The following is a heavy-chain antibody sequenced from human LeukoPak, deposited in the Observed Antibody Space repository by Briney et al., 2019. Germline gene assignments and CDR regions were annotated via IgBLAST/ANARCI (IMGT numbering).Heavy chain of an antibody. J-gene: IGHJ4*02. CDR2: IRHDGSYQ. Sequence: GGSLRLSCAAFGFTFSSYGMHWVRQTPGKGLEWVAFIRHDGSYQRYADSVKGRFTVSRDNSKDMVYLQMNSLRTEDTAVYYCAKNRDSSDYPRDFDFWGQGTLVTVSS. D-gene: IGHD3-22*01. CDR3: AKNRDSSDYPRDFDF. CDR1: GFTFSSYG. V-gene: IGHV3-30*02.